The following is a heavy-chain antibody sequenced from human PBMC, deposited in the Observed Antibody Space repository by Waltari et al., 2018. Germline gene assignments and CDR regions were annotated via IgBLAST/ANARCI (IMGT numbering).Heavy chain of an antibody. V-gene: IGHV3-7*01. CDR1: GFTCSSYR. CDR2: IKQDGSEK. D-gene: IGHD3-22*01. J-gene: IGHJ4*02. CDR3: ARGREDYYDSSGYYF. Sequence: SGFTCSSYRLSWVRQAPGKGLEWVANIKQDGSEKYYVDSVKGRFTISRDNAKNSLYLQMNSPRAEDTAVYYCARGREDYYDSSGYYFRGQGTLVTVSS.